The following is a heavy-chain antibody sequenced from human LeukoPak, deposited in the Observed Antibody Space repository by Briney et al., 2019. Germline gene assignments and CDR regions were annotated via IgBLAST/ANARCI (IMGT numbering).Heavy chain of an antibody. CDR1: GFTFTNYW. CDR3: ARSPENYDVLTGYYGWYFDL. CDR2: INSDGRAT. V-gene: IGHV3-74*01. J-gene: IGHJ2*01. D-gene: IGHD3-9*01. Sequence: GGSLRLSCATSGFTFTNYWMVWVRQAPGKGLVWVPRINSDGRATNYADSVKGRFTISRDNAKNTLYLQMKSLRAEDTAVYYCARSPENYDVLTGYYGWYFDLWGRGTLVTVSS.